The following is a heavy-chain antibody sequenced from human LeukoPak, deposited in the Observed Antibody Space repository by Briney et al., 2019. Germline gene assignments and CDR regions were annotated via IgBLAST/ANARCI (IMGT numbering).Heavy chain of an antibody. CDR1: GGTFSSYA. CDR2: IIPILGIA. D-gene: IGHD5-12*01. V-gene: IGHV1-69*04. CDR3: ARMVATLDYFDY. J-gene: IGHJ4*02. Sequence: SVKVSCKASGGTFSSYAISWVRQAPGQGLEWMGRIIPILGIANYAQKFQGRVTITADKSTSTAYMELSSLRSEDTAVYYCARMVATLDYFDYWGQGTLVTVSS.